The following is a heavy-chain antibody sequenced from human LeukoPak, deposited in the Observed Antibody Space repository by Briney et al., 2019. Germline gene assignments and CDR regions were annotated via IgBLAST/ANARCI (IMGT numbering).Heavy chain of an antibody. Sequence: GESLKISCKGSGYSFTSYWIGWVRQMPGKGLEWMGIIYPGDSDTRYSPSFQGQVTISADKSISTAYLQWSSLKASDTAMYYCARQYYYGSGGFGNYFDYWGQGTLVTVSS. V-gene: IGHV5-51*01. D-gene: IGHD3-10*01. CDR3: ARQYYYGSGGFGNYFDY. CDR2: IYPGDSDT. J-gene: IGHJ4*02. CDR1: GYSFTSYW.